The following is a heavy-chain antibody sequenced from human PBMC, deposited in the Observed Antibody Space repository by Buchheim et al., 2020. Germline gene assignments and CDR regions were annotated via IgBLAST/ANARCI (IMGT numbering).Heavy chain of an antibody. CDR1: GFTFSDYY. J-gene: IGHJ6*02. CDR3: ARGSPLTQLPKGYYYGMDV. CDR2: ISSSSSYT. V-gene: IGHV3-11*05. D-gene: IGHD2-2*01. Sequence: QVQLVESGGGLVKPGGSLRLSCAASGFTFSDYYMSWIRQAPGKGLEWASYISSSSSYTNYADSVKGRFTISRDNAKNSLYLQMNSLRAEDTAVYYCARGSPLTQLPKGYYYGMDVWGQGTT.